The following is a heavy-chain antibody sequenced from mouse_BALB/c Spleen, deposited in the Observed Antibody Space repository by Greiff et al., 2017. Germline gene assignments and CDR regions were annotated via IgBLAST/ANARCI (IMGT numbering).Heavy chain of an antibody. D-gene: IGHD2-4*01. J-gene: IGHJ3*01. Sequence: VKLMESGPGLVQPSQSLSITCTVSGFSLTSYGVHWVRQSPGKGLEWLGVIWSGGSTDYNAAFISRLSISKDNSKSQVFFKMNSLQANDTAIYYCARSSYDYDSWFAYWGQGTLVTVSA. CDR1: GFSLTSYG. V-gene: IGHV2-2*02. CDR3: ARSSYDYDSWFAY. CDR2: IWSGGST.